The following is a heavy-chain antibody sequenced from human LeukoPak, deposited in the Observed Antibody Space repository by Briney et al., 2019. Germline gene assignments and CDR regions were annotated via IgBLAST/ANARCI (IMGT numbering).Heavy chain of an antibody. V-gene: IGHV4-59*08. Sequence: PSETLSLTCTASGDSIKTYYWSWIRQPPGKGLEWITYSYYMGTTNYNPSLKSRATTSIDTSKNQFSLKLSSVTAADTAVYYCGRQRSRVFDIWGQGTMVTVSS. CDR2: SYYMGTT. D-gene: IGHD3-10*01. J-gene: IGHJ3*02. CDR3: GRQRSRVFDI. CDR1: GDSIKTYY.